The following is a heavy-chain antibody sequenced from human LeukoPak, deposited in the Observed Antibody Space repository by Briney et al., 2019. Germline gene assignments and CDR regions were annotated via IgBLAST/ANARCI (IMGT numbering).Heavy chain of an antibody. CDR2: IYTSGST. D-gene: IGHD1-1*01. CDR1: GGSISSGSYY. Sequence: SETLSLTCTVSGGSISSGSYYWSWIRQPAGKGLEWIGRIYTSGSTNYNPSLKSRVTISVDMSKNQFSLKLSSVTAADTAVYYCARVTAGFNWFDPWGQGTLVTVSS. V-gene: IGHV4-61*02. CDR3: ARVTAGFNWFDP. J-gene: IGHJ5*02.